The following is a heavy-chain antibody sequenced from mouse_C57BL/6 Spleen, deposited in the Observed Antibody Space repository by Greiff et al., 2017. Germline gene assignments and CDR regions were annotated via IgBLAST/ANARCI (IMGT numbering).Heavy chain of an antibody. CDR1: GYSFTGYY. J-gene: IGHJ2*01. D-gene: IGHD1-1*01. V-gene: IGHV1-42*01. CDR3: ARDYGSSSFDY. CDR2: INPSTGGT. Sequence: EVKLQESGPELVKPGASVKISCKASGYSFTGYYMNWVKQSPEKSLEWIGEINPSTGGTTYNQKFQAKATLTVDQSSSTAYMQLKSLTSEDSAVYYCARDYGSSSFDYWGQGTTLTVSS.